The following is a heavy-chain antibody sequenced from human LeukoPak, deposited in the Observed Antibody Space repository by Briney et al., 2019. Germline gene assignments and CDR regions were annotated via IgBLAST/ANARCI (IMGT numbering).Heavy chain of an antibody. V-gene: IGHV4-34*01. J-gene: IGHJ4*02. CDR2: IKHSGST. CDR3: ARLDCSGGSCYLFDY. CDR1: GGSFSGYY. D-gene: IGHD2-15*01. Sequence: SETLSLTCAVYGGSFSGYYWSWIRQPPGKGLEWIGEIKHSGSTNYNPSLKSRVTISVDTSKNQFSLKLSSVTAADTAVYYCARLDCSGGSCYLFDYWGQGTLVTVSS.